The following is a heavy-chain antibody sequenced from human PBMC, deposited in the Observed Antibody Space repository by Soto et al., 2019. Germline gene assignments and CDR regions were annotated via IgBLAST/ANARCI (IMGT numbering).Heavy chain of an antibody. CDR1: GYTFTSYG. D-gene: IGHD1-26*01. CDR3: ARDREIVGADKFDP. Sequence: ASVKVSCKASGYTFTSYGISWVRQAPGQGLEWMGWISAYNGNTNYAQKLQGRVTMTTDTSTSTAYMGLRSLRSDDTAVYYCARDREIVGADKFDPWGQGTLVTVSS. V-gene: IGHV1-18*04. J-gene: IGHJ5*02. CDR2: ISAYNGNT.